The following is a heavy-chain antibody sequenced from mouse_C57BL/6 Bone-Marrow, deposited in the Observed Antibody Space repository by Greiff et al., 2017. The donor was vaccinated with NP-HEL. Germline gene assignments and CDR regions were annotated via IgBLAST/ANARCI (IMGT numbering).Heavy chain of an antibody. CDR1: GFSFNTYA. Sequence: EVMLVESGGGLVQPKGSLKLSCAASGFSFNTYAMNWVRQAPGKGLEWVARLRSKSNNYATYYADSVKDRFTISRDDSESMLYLQMNNLKTEDTAMYYCVSFITTPYYYAMDYWGQGTSVTVSS. J-gene: IGHJ4*01. CDR2: LRSKSNNYAT. V-gene: IGHV10-1*01. CDR3: VSFITTPYYYAMDY. D-gene: IGHD1-1*01.